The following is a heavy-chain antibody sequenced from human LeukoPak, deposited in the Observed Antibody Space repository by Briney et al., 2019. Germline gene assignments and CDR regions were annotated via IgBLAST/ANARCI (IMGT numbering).Heavy chain of an antibody. CDR2: FDPGDGKI. CDR3: ATGGVWDLLNY. J-gene: IGHJ4*02. CDR1: GNTLTELS. D-gene: IGHD1-26*01. V-gene: IGHV1-24*01. Sequence: GASVKVSCKVSGNTLTELSLHWVRQAPGKGLEWMGGFDPGDGKIIYAQKFQGRVTMTEDRSTDTTYMDLISLRSDDTAVYYWATGGVWDLLNYWGQGTLVTVSS.